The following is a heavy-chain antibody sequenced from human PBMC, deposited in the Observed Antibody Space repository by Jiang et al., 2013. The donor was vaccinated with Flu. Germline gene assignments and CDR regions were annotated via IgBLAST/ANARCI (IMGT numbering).Heavy chain of an antibody. CDR3: ARDRYNLDY. Sequence: FTISRDNSKNTLYLQMNSLRAEDTAVYYCARDRYNLDYWGQGTLVTVSS. V-gene: IGHV3-30*07. J-gene: IGHJ4*02. D-gene: IGHD1-1*01.